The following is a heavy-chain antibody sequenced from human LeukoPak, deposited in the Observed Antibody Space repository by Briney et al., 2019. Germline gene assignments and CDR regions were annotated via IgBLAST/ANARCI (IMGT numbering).Heavy chain of an antibody. CDR3: AREVPLWFGVGAFDI. J-gene: IGHJ3*02. CDR1: GFTFSSYA. Sequence: GGSLRLSCAASGFTFSSYAMHWVRQAPGKGLEWVAVISYDGSNKYYADSVKGRFTISRDNSKNTLYLQMNSLRAKDTAVYYCAREVPLWFGVGAFDIWGQGTMVTVSS. D-gene: IGHD3-10*01. CDR2: ISYDGSNK. V-gene: IGHV3-30*04.